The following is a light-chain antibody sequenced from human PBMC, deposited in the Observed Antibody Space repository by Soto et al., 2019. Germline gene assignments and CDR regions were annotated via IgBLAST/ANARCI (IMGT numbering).Light chain of an antibody. J-gene: IGKJ4*01. CDR1: QSVGSN. V-gene: IGKV3-15*01. Sequence: EIVMTQSPATLSVSPGERATLSCRASQSVGSNLAWYQQKRDQAPRLLIFGASTRATGIPARFSGSGSGSDFTLTISSLQSEDFAVYYCQQYDNWPLSFGGGTKVEIK. CDR2: GAS. CDR3: QQYDNWPLS.